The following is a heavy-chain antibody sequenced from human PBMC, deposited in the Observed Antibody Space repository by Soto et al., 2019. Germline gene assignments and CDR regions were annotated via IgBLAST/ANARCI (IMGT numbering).Heavy chain of an antibody. J-gene: IGHJ4*02. CDR3: AKDWVGGSNRYKLDY. CDR2: ISGSVSGGRVDT. Sequence: GGSLRLSCAASGFTFSTYAMSWVRQAPGKGLEWVSAISGSVSGGRVDTYYSDSVKGRFTISRDNSKKMLYLQLNSLRREDTAVYYCAKDWVGGSNRYKLDYWGRGTLVTVSS. D-gene: IGHD1-20*01. CDR1: GFTFSTYA. V-gene: IGHV3-23*01.